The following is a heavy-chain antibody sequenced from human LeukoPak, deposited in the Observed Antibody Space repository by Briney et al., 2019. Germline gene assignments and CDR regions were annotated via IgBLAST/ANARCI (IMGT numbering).Heavy chain of an antibody. V-gene: IGHV3-9*01. CDR1: GFTFDDYA. CDR3: ARENGADAFDI. J-gene: IGHJ3*02. CDR2: ISWNSGSI. Sequence: GGSLRLTCAASGFTFDDYAMHWVRQAPGKGLEWVSGISWNSGSIGYADSVKGRFTISRHNSKNTLYLQMNSLRAEDTAVYYCARENGADAFDIWGQGTMVTVSS. D-gene: IGHD2-8*01.